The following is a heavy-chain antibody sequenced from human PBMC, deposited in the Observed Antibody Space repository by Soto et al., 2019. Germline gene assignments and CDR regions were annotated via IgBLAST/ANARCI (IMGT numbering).Heavy chain of an antibody. Sequence: GXSAKVSYKAFRYTFSTYALHWVRQAPVQRLEWMGWINAGNGYTKYSQQFQGRVTITRDTSASTVYMELSSLRSEDTAVYYCAREDEEAIELQLYKYYGMDVWGQGTKVTVYS. CDR3: AREDEEAIELQLYKYYGMDV. CDR1: RYTFSTYA. J-gene: IGHJ6*02. V-gene: IGHV1-3*01. D-gene: IGHD4-4*01. CDR2: INAGNGYT.